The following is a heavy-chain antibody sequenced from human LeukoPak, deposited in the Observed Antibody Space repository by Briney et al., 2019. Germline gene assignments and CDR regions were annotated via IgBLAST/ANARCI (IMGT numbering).Heavy chain of an antibody. CDR1: GYTFTSYY. J-gene: IGHJ4*02. V-gene: IGHV1-46*01. CDR2: INPSGDTT. Sequence: ASVKVSCKTSGYTFTSYYMHWVRQAPGQGLEWMGIINPSGDTTSYAQKFQGRVTMTRDTSTSTDYMELSSLRSEDTAVYYCAREANSVDYWGQGTLVTVSS. D-gene: IGHD4/OR15-4a*01. CDR3: AREANSVDY.